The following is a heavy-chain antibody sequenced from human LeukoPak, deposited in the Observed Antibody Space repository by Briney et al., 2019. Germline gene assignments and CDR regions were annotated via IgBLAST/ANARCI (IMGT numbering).Heavy chain of an antibody. CDR3: ARSGMATITDHKWFDP. CDR1: GYTFTSYG. V-gene: IGHV1-18*01. Sequence: ASVKVSCKASGYTFTSYGISWVRQAPGQGLEWMGWISAYNGNTNYAQKLQGRVTMTTDTSTSTAYMELRSLRSDDTAVYYCARSGMATITDHKWFDPWGQGTLVTVSS. CDR2: ISAYNGNT. J-gene: IGHJ5*02. D-gene: IGHD5-12*01.